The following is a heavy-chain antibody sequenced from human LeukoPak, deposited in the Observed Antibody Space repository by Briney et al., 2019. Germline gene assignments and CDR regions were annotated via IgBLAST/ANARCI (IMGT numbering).Heavy chain of an antibody. D-gene: IGHD2-15*01. J-gene: IGHJ4*02. V-gene: IGHV3-11*04. Sequence: GGSLRLSCAASGFTFSNAWMSWVRQAPGKGLEWISYIHDNGGAIYYADSVKGRFAISRDNAKNSLYLQMNSLRAEDTAVYYCARSSVSSSYTYWGQGTLVTVSS. CDR3: ARSSVSSSYTY. CDR1: GFTFSNAW. CDR2: IHDNGGAI.